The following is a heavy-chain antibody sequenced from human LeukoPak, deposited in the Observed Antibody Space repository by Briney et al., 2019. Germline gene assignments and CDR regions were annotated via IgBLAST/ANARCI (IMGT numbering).Heavy chain of an antibody. D-gene: IGHD3-22*01. Sequence: SETLSLTCSVSGGSISSSSYYWGWIRQPPGKGLEWIGSIYYSGSTYYNPSLKSRVTISVDTSKNQFSLKLRSVTAADTAVYYCARVGGITMIVVLITDAFDIWGQGTMVTVSS. CDR3: ARVGGITMIVVLITDAFDI. CDR2: IYYSGST. CDR1: GGSISSSSYY. V-gene: IGHV4-39*07. J-gene: IGHJ3*02.